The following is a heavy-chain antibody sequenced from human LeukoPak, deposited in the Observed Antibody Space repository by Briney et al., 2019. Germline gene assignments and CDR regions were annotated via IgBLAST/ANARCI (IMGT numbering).Heavy chain of an antibody. V-gene: IGHV4-59*01. CDR2: IYYSGST. CDR3: ASSIAAASDLDY. CDR1: GGSISSYY. Sequence: SETLSLTCTVSGGSISSYYWSWTRQPPGKGLEWIGYIYYSGSTNYNPPLKSRVTISVDTSKNQFSLKLSSVTAADTAVYYCASSIAAASDLDYWGQGTLVTVSS. D-gene: IGHD6-13*01. J-gene: IGHJ4*02.